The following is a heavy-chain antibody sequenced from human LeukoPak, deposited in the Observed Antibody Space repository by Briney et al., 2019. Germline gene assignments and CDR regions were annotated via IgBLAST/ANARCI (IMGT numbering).Heavy chain of an antibody. CDR3: ASQDVDTAMVLDY. CDR1: GGSISSGGYY. V-gene: IGHV4-30-2*01. J-gene: IGHJ4*02. Sequence: SETLSPTCTVSGGSISSGGYYWSWIRQPPGKGLEWIGYIYHSGSTYYNPSLKSRVTISVDRSKNQFSLKLSSVTAADTAVYYCASQDVDTAMVLDYWGQGTLVTVSS. CDR2: IYHSGST. D-gene: IGHD5-18*01.